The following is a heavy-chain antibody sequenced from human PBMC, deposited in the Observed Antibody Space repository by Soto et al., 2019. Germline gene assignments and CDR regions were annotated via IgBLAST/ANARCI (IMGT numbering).Heavy chain of an antibody. D-gene: IGHD3-3*01. CDR1: GFTVSNHY. Sequence: EVQLVESGGGLVQPGGSLRPSCAASGFTVSNHYMAWVRQAPGKGLAWVSVIHTGGSTYYADSVKGRFSISRDNSKNTLYLQMSSLRAEDTAVYYCATDFYDLSYKFDYWGQGTLVTVSS. V-gene: IGHV3-66*01. J-gene: IGHJ4*02. CDR2: IHTGGST. CDR3: ATDFYDLSYKFDY.